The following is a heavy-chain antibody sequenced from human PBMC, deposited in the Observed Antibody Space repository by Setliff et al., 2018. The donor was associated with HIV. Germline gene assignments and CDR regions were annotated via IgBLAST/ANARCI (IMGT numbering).Heavy chain of an antibody. D-gene: IGHD3-10*01. J-gene: IGHJ4*02. CDR1: GFTFSGAW. CDR3: TTTLSLWFGAPFDY. Sequence: GGSLRLSCAGSGFTFSGAWMSWVRQAPGKGLEWVGRIKSKPDGGTPDYAAPVQGRFTISRDDSKNTLYLQMNSLKSEDTAVYYCTTTLSLWFGAPFDYWGQGTLVTVSS. V-gene: IGHV3-15*01. CDR2: IKSKPDGGTP.